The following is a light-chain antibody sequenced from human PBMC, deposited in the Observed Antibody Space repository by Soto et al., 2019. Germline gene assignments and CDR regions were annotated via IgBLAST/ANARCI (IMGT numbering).Light chain of an antibody. CDR2: DVS. J-gene: IGLJ2*01. CDR1: SRDVGGYNF. CDR3: SSYTRGSTVV. Sequence: QSALTQPASVSGSHGQSITISCTGTSRDVGGYNFVSWYQQHPGKAPELMIYDVSNRPSGISNRFSGSKSGNTASLTISGLQAEDEADYYCSSYTRGSTVVFGGWTKLTVL. V-gene: IGLV2-14*03.